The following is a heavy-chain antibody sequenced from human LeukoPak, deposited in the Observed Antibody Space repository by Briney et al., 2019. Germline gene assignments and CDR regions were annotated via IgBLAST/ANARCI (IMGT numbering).Heavy chain of an antibody. Sequence: ASVKVSCKASGGTFSSYAINWVRQAPGQGLDWMGGIIPIFGTANYAQKFQGRVTITADKSTSTAYMELSSLRSEDTAVYYCARVSGFYPSHYDILTGYQQYYFDYWGQGTLVTVSS. CDR2: IIPIFGTA. J-gene: IGHJ4*02. CDR1: GGTFSSYA. CDR3: ARVSGFYPSHYDILTGYQQYYFDY. D-gene: IGHD3-9*01. V-gene: IGHV1-69*06.